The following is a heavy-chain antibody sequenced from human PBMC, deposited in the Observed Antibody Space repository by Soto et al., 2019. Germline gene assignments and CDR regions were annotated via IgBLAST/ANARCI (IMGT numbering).Heavy chain of an antibody. D-gene: IGHD4-17*01. J-gene: IGHJ4*02. V-gene: IGHV3-48*02. Sequence: EVQLVESGGGLVQPGGSLRLSCAASGFTFSSYSMNWVRQAPGKGLEWVSYISSSSSTIYYADSVKGRFTISRDNAKNSLYLQTNSLRDEDTAVYYCARDPGLTVVPVFDYWGQGTLVTVSS. CDR3: ARDPGLTVVPVFDY. CDR2: ISSSSSTI. CDR1: GFTFSSYS.